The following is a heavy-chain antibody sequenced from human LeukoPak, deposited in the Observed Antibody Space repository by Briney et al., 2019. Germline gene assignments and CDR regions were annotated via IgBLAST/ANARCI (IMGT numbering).Heavy chain of an antibody. CDR1: GFTFDHYG. D-gene: IGHD3-16*01. J-gene: IGHJ4*02. V-gene: IGHV3-20*04. Sequence: RGSLRLPCAASGFTFDHYGKRRVRQAPGEGLELVSGLKWNRNYTGYGDSVNGRFTQSRVNTKDSLYMQIASLKAGGTDLYYCARSQANYDYVWVSLNYWGQGTLVTVSS. CDR2: LKWNRNYT. CDR3: ARSQANYDYVWVSLNY.